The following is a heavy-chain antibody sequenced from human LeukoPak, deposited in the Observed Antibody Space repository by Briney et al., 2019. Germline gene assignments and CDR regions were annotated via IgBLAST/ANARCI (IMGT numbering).Heavy chain of an antibody. J-gene: IGHJ6*02. D-gene: IGHD6-13*01. CDR2: ISYDGSNK. V-gene: IGHV3-30*18. CDR1: GFTFSSYG. CDR3: AKAPSSPDAPPYGMDV. Sequence: GVSLRLSCAASGFTFSSYGMHWVRQAPGKGLEWVAVISYDGSNKYYADSVKGRFTISRDNSKNTLYLQMNSLRAEDTAVYYCAKAPSSPDAPPYGMDVWGQGTTVTVSS.